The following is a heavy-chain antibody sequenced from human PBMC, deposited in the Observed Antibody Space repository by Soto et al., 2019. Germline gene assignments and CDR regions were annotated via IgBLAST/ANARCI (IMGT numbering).Heavy chain of an antibody. V-gene: IGHV4-34*01. J-gene: IGHJ4*01. CDR1: GGSFSGYY. Sequence: QVQLQQWGAGLLKPSETLSLTCAVYGGSFSGYYWSWIRQPPGKGLEWIGEINHSGSTNYNPSLKSRVTISVDTSKNQFFLKLSSETAADTAVYYCAGPYYYDSSGYYYWVHGTLVTVSS. D-gene: IGHD3-22*01. CDR3: AGPYYYDSSGYYY. CDR2: INHSGST.